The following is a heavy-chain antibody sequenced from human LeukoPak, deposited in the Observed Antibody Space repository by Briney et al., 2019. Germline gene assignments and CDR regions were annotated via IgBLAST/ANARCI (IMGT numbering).Heavy chain of an antibody. J-gene: IGHJ4*02. Sequence: GSLRLSCAASGFTFSKYWMTWVRQAPGKGLEWVANIKPDESEKYYVDSVKGRFTISRDNAKNSLYLQMNSLRAEDTAVYYRARTGTTYRIAYWGQGTLVTVSS. CDR3: ARTGTTYRIAY. D-gene: IGHD1-1*01. V-gene: IGHV3-7*01. CDR1: GFTFSKYW. CDR2: IKPDESEK.